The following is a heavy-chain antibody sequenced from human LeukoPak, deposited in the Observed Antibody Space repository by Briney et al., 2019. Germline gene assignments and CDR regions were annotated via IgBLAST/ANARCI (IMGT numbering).Heavy chain of an antibody. CDR3: ARDQFGNYRIDY. J-gene: IGHJ4*02. CDR2: ISSSSRTI. CDR1: GFTFSSYS. Sequence: GGSLRLSCAASGFTFSSYSMNWVRQAPGKGLEWVSYISSSSRTIHYADSVKGRFTISRDNAKNSLYLQMNSLRDEDTAVYYCARDQFGNYRIDYWGQGTLVTVSS. V-gene: IGHV3-48*02. D-gene: IGHD1-7*01.